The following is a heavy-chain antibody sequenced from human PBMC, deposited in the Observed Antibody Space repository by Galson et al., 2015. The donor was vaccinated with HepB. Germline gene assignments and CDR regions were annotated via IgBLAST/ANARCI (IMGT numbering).Heavy chain of an antibody. D-gene: IGHD2-21*02. Sequence: SLRLSCAASGFIFSDYALHWVRQAPGKGLEWVAVISYVGNRKDYADSVKGRFTISRDISKNTLNLQMNSLRAEDTAVYYCALAYCGGDCSSGDYYFDYWGPGTLVTVSS. J-gene: IGHJ4*01. CDR3: ALAYCGGDCSSGDYYFDY. CDR1: GFIFSDYA. CDR2: ISYVGNRK. V-gene: IGHV3-30-3*01.